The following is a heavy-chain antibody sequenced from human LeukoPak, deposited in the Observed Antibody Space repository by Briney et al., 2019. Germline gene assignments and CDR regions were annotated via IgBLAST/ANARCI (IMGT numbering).Heavy chain of an antibody. CDR2: IWYDGSNK. J-gene: IGHJ4*02. V-gene: IGHV3-33*08. CDR3: ARDRLEAVTDDDYFDY. CDR1: GFTISSYS. Sequence: GGSLRLSCAASGFTISSYSMNWVRQAPGKGPEWVALIWYDGSNKYYGDSVKGRFTISRDNSKNTVYLQMNSLRAEDTGVYYCARDRLEAVTDDDYFDYWGQGTLVTVSP. D-gene: IGHD2-21*02.